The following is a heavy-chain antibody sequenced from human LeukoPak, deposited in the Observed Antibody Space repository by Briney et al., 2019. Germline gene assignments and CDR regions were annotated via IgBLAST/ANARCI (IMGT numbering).Heavy chain of an antibody. Sequence: GRSLRLSCAASGFTFSSYAMHWVRQAPGKGLEWVANIKPDGSEKYYVDSVKGRFTISRDNAKNSLYLQMNSLRAEDTAVYYCASSLLEWSGDAFDIWGQGTMVTVSS. CDR1: GFTFSSYA. V-gene: IGHV3-7*01. J-gene: IGHJ3*02. CDR3: ASSLLEWSGDAFDI. D-gene: IGHD3-3*01. CDR2: IKPDGSEK.